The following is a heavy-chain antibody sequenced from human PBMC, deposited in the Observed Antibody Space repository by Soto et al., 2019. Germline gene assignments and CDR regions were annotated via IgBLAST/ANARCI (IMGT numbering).Heavy chain of an antibody. J-gene: IGHJ4*02. D-gene: IGHD3-10*01. Sequence: QVQLVQSGAEVKKPGSSVKVSCKASGGIFSTYAISWLRQAPGQGLEWMGGIIPIFGTPNYAQRFQGRVTITADESTSTADMELSRLRSEDTAAYYCARDRDDYGSGNYYNRIDFWGQGTLVTVSS. CDR2: IIPIFGTP. CDR3: ARDRDDYGSGNYYNRIDF. V-gene: IGHV1-69*01. CDR1: GGIFSTYA.